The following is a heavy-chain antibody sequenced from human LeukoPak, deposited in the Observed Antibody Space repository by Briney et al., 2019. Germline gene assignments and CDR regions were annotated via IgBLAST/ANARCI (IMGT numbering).Heavy chain of an antibody. J-gene: IGHJ5*02. D-gene: IGHD2-15*01. Sequence: SETLSLTCTVSGGSISSGDYYWSWIRQPPGKGLEWIGYIYYSGSTDYNPSLNSRVTISVDMVKNQISLKLSTVTAADTAMYYCARHGGVRGFDPWGQGALVTVSS. V-gene: IGHV4-61*08. CDR3: ARHGGVRGFDP. CDR1: GGSISSGDYY. CDR2: IYYSGST.